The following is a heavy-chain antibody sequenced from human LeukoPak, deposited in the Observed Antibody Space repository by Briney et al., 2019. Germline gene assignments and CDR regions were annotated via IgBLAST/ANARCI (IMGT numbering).Heavy chain of an antibody. CDR1: GGSISRSSYY. CDR2: IYYSGST. CDR3: ARHSHWFDP. V-gene: IGHV4-39*01. J-gene: IGHJ5*02. Sequence: SETLSLTCTVPGGSISRSSYYWGWIRQPPGKGLEWIGSIYYSGSTYYNPSLKSRVTISVDTSKNQFSLKLSSVTAADTAVYYCARHSHWFDPWGQGTLVTVSS.